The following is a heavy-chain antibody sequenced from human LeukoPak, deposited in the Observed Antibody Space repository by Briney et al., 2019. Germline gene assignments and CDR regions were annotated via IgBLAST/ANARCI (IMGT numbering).Heavy chain of an antibody. CDR3: AREFLEWSGNWFDP. CDR1: GLTFSSYS. Sequence: GGSLRLSCAASGLTFSSYSMNWVRQAPGKGLEWVSYISSSSSTIYYADSVKGRFTISRDNAKNSLYLQMNSLRAEDTAVYYCAREFLEWSGNWFDPWGQGTLVTVSS. CDR2: ISSSSSTI. D-gene: IGHD3-3*01. V-gene: IGHV3-48*01. J-gene: IGHJ5*02.